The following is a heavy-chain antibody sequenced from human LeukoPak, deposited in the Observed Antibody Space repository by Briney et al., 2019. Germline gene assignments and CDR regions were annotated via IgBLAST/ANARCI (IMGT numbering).Heavy chain of an antibody. V-gene: IGHV1-69*06. J-gene: IGHJ4*02. D-gene: IGHD3-22*01. CDR1: GGTFSSYA. Sequence: SVKVSCKASGGTFSSYAISWVRQAPGQGLEWMGGIIPFFGTANYAQKFQGRVTITADKSTSTAYMELSSLRSEDTAVYYCAREGFGYYYDSRGYSSPNYYFDYWGQGTLVTVSS. CDR3: AREGFGYYYDSRGYSSPNYYFDY. CDR2: IIPFFGTA.